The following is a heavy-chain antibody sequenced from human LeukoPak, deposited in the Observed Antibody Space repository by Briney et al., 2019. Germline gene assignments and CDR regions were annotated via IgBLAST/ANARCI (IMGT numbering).Heavy chain of an antibody. D-gene: IGHD6-6*01. J-gene: IGHJ4*02. Sequence: QPGGSLRLSCAASGFMFSSNWMSWVRLAPGKGLEWVANIKEDGTETYYVDSVKGRFTVSRDNAKNTLYLQVNNLRAEDTAVYYCARGPNSNWSGLDFWGQGTLLTVSS. CDR1: GFMFSSNW. CDR3: ARGPNSNWSGLDF. CDR2: IKEDGTET. V-gene: IGHV3-7*01.